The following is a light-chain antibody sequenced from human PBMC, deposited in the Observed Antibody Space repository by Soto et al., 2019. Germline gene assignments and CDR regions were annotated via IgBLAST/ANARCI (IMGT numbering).Light chain of an antibody. CDR1: QSISSSY. J-gene: IGKJ3*01. V-gene: IGKV3-20*01. CDR3: QQFGNSPFT. CDR2: GAS. Sequence: EIVLTQSPGTLSLSPGERATLSCRASQSISSSYLAWYQQKPGQAPRLLIYGASGRATGIPDRFSGSGSGTDFTLTISRLEPEDFALYYCQQFGNSPFTFGPGTKADIK.